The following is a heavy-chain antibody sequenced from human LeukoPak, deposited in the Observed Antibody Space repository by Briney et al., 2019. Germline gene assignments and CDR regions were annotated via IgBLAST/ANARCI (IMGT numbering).Heavy chain of an antibody. CDR2: LSAGGRT. J-gene: IGHJ4*02. CDR1: GLTLTSDT. V-gene: IGHV3-23*01. D-gene: IGHD3-3*02. CDR3: AKAQKIIRDLIDF. Sequence: GGYLRLSRAPSGLTLTSDTMTSVRETPRKGLERGSGLSAGGRTYYADSVKGRFTISRDNSKNTLYLQMSSLRSEDTAIYYCAKAQKIIRDLIDFWGQGTLVTVSS.